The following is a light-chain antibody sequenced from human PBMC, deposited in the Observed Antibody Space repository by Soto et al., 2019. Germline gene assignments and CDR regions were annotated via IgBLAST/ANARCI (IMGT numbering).Light chain of an antibody. CDR3: QKYNSAPFT. V-gene: IGKV1-27*01. J-gene: IGKJ3*01. Sequence: DIQMTQSPSSLSASVGDRVTITCRASQGVSNYLAWYQQKPGKVTELLIYGANTLQSGVPSRLSGSGSGTDFTLTISRLQPEAVATYYCQKYNSAPFTFGPGTNVDI. CDR1: QGVSNY. CDR2: GAN.